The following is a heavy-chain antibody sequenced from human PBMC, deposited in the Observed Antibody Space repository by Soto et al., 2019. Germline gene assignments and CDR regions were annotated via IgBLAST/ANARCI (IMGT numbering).Heavy chain of an antibody. J-gene: IGHJ4*02. CDR2: IYYSGST. Sequence: SETLSLTCAVSGGSISYYYWSWIRQPPGKGLDWIGYIYYSGSTKYNPSLKSRVTISVDTSKNQFSLKLSSVTAADTAVYYCARGPTTEKIASWGQGTLVTVSS. V-gene: IGHV4-59*01. CDR3: ARGPTTEKIAS. CDR1: GGSISYYY.